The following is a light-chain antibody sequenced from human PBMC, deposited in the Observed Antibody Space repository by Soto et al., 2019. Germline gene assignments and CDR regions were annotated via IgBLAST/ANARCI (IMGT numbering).Light chain of an antibody. V-gene: IGLV1-40*01. CDR1: SSNIGAGYD. Sequence: QSVLTQPPSVSGAPGQRVTISCTGSSSNIGAGYDVHWYQQLPGTAPKVLIYDNNNRPSGVPDRISGSKSGTSASLAITGLQAEDEADYYCQSYDSSLSGSYVFGTGTKGTVL. CDR2: DNN. J-gene: IGLJ1*01. CDR3: QSYDSSLSGSYV.